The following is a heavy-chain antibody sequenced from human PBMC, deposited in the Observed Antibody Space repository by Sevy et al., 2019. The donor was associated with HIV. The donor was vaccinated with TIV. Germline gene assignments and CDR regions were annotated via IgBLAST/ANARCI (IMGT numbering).Heavy chain of an antibody. CDR2: IYRSGST. CDR1: GGSISSSNW. V-gene: IGHV4-4*02. D-gene: IGHD6-19*01. J-gene: IGHJ4*02. CDR3: ARAGIAVAGRENYFDY. Sequence: SETLSLTCAVSGGSISSSNWWSWVRQPPGKGLEWIGEIYRSGSTNYNPSLKRRVTISVDKSKNPVSLKLSSVTAADTAVYYCARAGIAVAGRENYFDYWGQGTLVTVS.